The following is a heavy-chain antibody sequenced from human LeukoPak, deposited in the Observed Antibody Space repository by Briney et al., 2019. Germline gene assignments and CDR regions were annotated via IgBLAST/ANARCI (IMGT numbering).Heavy chain of an antibody. CDR1: GFTFSSYA. CDR3: AKPLKYYYDSSGYRGAFDI. J-gene: IGHJ3*02. D-gene: IGHD3-22*01. V-gene: IGHV3-23*01. CDR2: ISDSGSIT. Sequence: GGSLRLSCAASGFTFSSYAMSWVRQAPGKGLEWVSGISDSGSITFHADSVKGRFTISRDNSKNTLYLQMNSLRAGDTAVYYCAKPLKYYYDSSGYRGAFDIWGQGTMVTVSS.